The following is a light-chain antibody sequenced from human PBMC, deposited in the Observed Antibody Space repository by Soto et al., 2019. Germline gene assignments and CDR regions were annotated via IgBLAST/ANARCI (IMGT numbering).Light chain of an antibody. CDR1: SSNIGNNY. CDR2: ENN. Sequence: QSVLTQPPSVSAAPGQKVTVSCSGSSSNIGNNYVSWYQQLPGTAPKLLIYENNKRPPGIPDRFSGSKSGTSASLGITGLQTGDEADYYCGTWDSSLSAWLFGGGTQLTVL. V-gene: IGLV1-51*02. J-gene: IGLJ3*02. CDR3: GTWDSSLSAWL.